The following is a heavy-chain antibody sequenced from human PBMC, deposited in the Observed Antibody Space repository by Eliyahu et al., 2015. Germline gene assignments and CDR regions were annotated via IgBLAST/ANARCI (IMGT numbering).Heavy chain of an antibody. CDR3: ARGPVGY. Sequence: EVQLVESGGGLVQPGGSXRLXXAASGFTVSSXXMSXXRQAPGKGLEWVSVIYSGGSTYYADSVKGRFTISRDNSKNTLYLQMNSLRAEDTAVYYCARGPVGYWGQGTLVTVSS. CDR2: IYSGGST. V-gene: IGHV3-66*01. CDR1: GFTVSSXX. J-gene: IGHJ4*02.